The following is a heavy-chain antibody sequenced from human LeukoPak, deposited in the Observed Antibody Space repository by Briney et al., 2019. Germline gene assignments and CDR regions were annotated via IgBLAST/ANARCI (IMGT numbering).Heavy chain of an antibody. CDR3: ARAPVITHFDY. Sequence: SETLSLTCTVSGYSISSGYYWGWIRQPPGKGLEWIGSIYHSASTYYNPSLKSRVTISVDTSKNQFSLKLSSVTAADTAVYYCARAPVITHFDYWGQGTLVTVSS. CDR2: IYHSAST. J-gene: IGHJ4*02. V-gene: IGHV4-38-2*02. CDR1: GYSISSGYY. D-gene: IGHD3-16*01.